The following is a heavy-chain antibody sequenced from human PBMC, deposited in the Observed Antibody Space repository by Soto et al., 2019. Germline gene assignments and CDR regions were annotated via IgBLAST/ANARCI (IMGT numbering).Heavy chain of an antibody. J-gene: IGHJ4*02. CDR1: GDSVSSSSCY. CDR2: VSYSGST. Sequence: QVQLQESGPGLVKPSETLSLTCTVTGDSVSSSSCYWTWVRQPPGKGLEWIGYVSYSGSTDYNPSLQSCVTISIDTGKNQFSLRLTSVTAADTAFYYCARDIRGYSWALDYWGRGTLVTVSS. CDR3: ARDIRGYSWALDY. D-gene: IGHD5-18*01. V-gene: IGHV4-61*01.